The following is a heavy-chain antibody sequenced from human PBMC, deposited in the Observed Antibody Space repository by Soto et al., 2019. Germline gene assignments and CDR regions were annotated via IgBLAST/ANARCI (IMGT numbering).Heavy chain of an antibody. V-gene: IGHV1-3*01. D-gene: IGHD2-2*01. CDR2: ITAANGDT. J-gene: IGHJ4*02. Sequence: QVQLVQSGADVRKPGASVTMSCKASGYIFTDYAMHWVRQAPGQGFQWMGRITAANGDTRYSQNFQGRVSITRDASARTAYMELRSLTSGDSAMYYCAREGGVLSAAVGDYSDYWGQGTLITVAS. CDR1: GYIFTDYA. CDR3: AREGGVLSAAVGDYSDY.